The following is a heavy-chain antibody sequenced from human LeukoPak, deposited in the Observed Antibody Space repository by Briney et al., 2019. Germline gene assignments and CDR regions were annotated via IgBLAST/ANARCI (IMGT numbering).Heavy chain of an antibody. CDR2: ISWNSGSI. Sequence: GGSLRLSCAASGFTFDDYAMHWVRQATGKGLEWVSGISWNSGSIGYADSVKGRFTISRDNAKNSLYLQMNSLRAEDMALYYCAKVAQDSSSWYGEAYYFDYWGQGTLVTVSS. D-gene: IGHD6-13*01. CDR1: GFTFDDYA. V-gene: IGHV3-9*03. CDR3: AKVAQDSSSWYGEAYYFDY. J-gene: IGHJ4*02.